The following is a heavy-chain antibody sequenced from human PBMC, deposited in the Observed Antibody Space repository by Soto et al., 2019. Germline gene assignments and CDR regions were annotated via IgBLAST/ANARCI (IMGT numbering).Heavy chain of an antibody. CDR3: ARDPDCSGGSCYRRPYYYYYMGV. J-gene: IGHJ6*03. Sequence: GGSLRLSCAASGFTFSSYAMHWVRQAPGKGLEYVSAISSNGGSTYYANSVKGRFTISRDNSKNTLYLQMGSLRAEDMAVYYCARDPDCSGGSCYRRPYYYYYMGVWGKGTTVTVSS. CDR2: ISSNGGST. V-gene: IGHV3-64*01. D-gene: IGHD2-15*01. CDR1: GFTFSSYA.